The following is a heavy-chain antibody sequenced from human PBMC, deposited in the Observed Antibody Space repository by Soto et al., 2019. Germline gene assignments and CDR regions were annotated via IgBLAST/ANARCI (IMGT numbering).Heavy chain of an antibody. V-gene: IGHV3-21*01. CDR1: GFTFSNYS. CDR2: ISSTSKYI. Sequence: EVQLVESGGGLVKPGGSLRVPCAASGFTFSNYSMNWVRQAPGKGLEWVSSISSTSKYIYYADSVKGRFTISRDNAKKSLYLQMNSLRAEDTAVYYCARGLSSGWFDYWGQGTLVTVSA. D-gene: IGHD6-19*01. J-gene: IGHJ5*01. CDR3: ARGLSSGWFDY.